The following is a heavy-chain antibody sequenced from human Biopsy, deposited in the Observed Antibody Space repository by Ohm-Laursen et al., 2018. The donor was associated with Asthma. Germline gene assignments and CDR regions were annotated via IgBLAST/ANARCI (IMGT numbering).Heavy chain of an antibody. CDR2: MYYGETT. V-gene: IGHV4-39*01. CDR3: ARHDHRWDTYADF. D-gene: IGHD2-2*01. J-gene: IGHJ4*02. Sequence: SQTLSLTCTVSGASITSSAYYWGRIRQPPGKGLEWIGSMYYGETTYYSPSLKSRVTISVDTSKNQFSLILSSVTAADTAVYYCARHDHRWDTYADFWGQGTLVTVSS. CDR1: GASITSSAYY.